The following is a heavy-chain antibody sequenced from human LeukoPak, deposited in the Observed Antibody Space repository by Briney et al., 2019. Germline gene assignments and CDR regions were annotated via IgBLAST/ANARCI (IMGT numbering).Heavy chain of an antibody. CDR1: GFTFSSYA. CDR2: ISGSGGST. CDR3: AKDRAYYYDSSGYYHFDY. Sequence: GGSLRLSCAASGFTFSSYAMSWVRQAPGKGLEWVSAISGSGGSTYYADSVKGRFTISRDNSKNTLYLQMNSLRAEDTAVYYCAKDRAYYYDSSGYYHFDYWGQGNLVTVSS. D-gene: IGHD3-22*01. V-gene: IGHV3-23*01. J-gene: IGHJ4*02.